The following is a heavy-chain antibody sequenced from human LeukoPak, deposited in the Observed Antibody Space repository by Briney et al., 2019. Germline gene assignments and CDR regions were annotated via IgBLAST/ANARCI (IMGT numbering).Heavy chain of an antibody. J-gene: IGHJ1*01. Sequence: GGSLRLSCAASGFTFSSYSMNWVRQAPGKGLEWVSSISSSSSYIYYADSVKGRFTISRDNAKNSLFLQMNNLKVEDLAVYYCVKGGASGAYYKHWGQETLVTVSS. CDR3: VKGGASGAYYKH. CDR2: ISSSSSYI. V-gene: IGHV3-21*04. CDR1: GFTFSSYS. D-gene: IGHD3-10*01.